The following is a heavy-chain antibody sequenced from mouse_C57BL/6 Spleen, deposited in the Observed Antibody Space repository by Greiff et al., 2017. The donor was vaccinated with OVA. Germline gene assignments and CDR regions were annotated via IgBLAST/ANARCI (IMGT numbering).Heavy chain of an antibody. D-gene: IGHD2-1*01. CDR1: GYAFSSSW. V-gene: IGHV1-82*01. Sequence: VQLKQSGPELVKPGASVKISCKASGYAFSSSWMNWVKQRPGKGLEWIGRIYPGDGDTNYNGKFKGKATLTADKSSSTAYMQLSSLTSEDSAVYFCARSRGNYDFDYWGQGTTLTVSS. J-gene: IGHJ2*01. CDR2: IYPGDGDT. CDR3: ARSRGNYDFDY.